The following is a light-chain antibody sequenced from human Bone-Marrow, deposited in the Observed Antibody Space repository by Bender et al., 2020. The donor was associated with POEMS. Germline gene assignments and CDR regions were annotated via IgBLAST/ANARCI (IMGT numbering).Light chain of an antibody. CDR3: CSFAESDTLV. J-gene: IGLJ2*01. Sequence: QSALAQPASVSGSPGQSITISCTGTNSDVGAYKLVSWYQQQPGKAPPLILYEVAKRPSGVSDRFSGSKSDSTAYLTISGLRGEDEAVYICCSFAESDTLVFGGGTKLTVL. CDR2: EVA. V-gene: IGLV2-23*02. CDR1: NSDVGAYKL.